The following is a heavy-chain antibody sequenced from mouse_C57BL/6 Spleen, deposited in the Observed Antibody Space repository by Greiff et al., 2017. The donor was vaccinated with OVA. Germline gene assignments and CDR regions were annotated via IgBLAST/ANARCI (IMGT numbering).Heavy chain of an antibody. V-gene: IGHV14-4*01. CDR3: TTLQAYYSNYVRAY. J-gene: IGHJ3*01. CDR2: IDPENGDT. D-gene: IGHD2-5*01. CDR1: GFNIKDDY. Sequence: EVQLQQSGAELVRPGASVKLSCTASGFNIKDDYMHWVKQRPEQGLEWIGWIDPENGDTEYASKFQGKATITADTSSNTAYLQLSSLTSEDTAVYYCTTLQAYYSNYVRAYWGQGTLVTVSA.